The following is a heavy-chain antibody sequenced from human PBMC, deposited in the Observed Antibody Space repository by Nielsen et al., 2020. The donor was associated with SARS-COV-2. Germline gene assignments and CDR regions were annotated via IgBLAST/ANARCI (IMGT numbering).Heavy chain of an antibody. CDR3: ARARGAYGDYYYYYYTDV. D-gene: IGHD4-17*01. V-gene: IGHV3-23*01. J-gene: IGHJ6*03. Sequence: WIRQPPGKGLEWVSAISGSGGSTYYADSVKGRFTISRDNSKNTLYLQMNSLSAEDTAVYYCARARGAYGDYYYYYYTDVWGKGTTVTVSS. CDR2: ISGSGGST.